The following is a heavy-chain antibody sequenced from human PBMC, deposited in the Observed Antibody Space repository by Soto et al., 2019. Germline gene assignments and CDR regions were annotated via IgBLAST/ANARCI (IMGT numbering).Heavy chain of an antibody. V-gene: IGHV1-46*01. CDR2: INPSGGST. CDR3: ARSSIHYYDSSGYYGPIDYFDY. D-gene: IGHD3-22*01. CDR1: GYTFTSYY. Sequence: ASVKVSCKASGYTFTSYYMHWVRQAPGQGLEWMGIINPSGGSTSYAQKFQGRVTMTRDTSTSTVYMELSSLRSEDTAVYYCARSSIHYYDSSGYYGPIDYFDYWGQGTLVTVSS. J-gene: IGHJ4*02.